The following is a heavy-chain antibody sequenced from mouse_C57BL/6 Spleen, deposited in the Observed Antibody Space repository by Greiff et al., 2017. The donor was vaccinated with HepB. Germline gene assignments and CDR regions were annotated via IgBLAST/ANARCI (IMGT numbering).Heavy chain of an antibody. J-gene: IGHJ2*01. CDR2: IDPETGGT. V-gene: IGHV1-15*01. D-gene: IGHD1-1*01. CDR3: TRRGVIYYGSSYDY. Sequence: VKLMESGAELVRPGASVTLSCKASGYTFTDYEMHWVKQTPVHGLEWIGAIDPETGGTAYNQKFKGKAILTADKSSSTAYMELRSLTSEDSAVYYCTRRGVIYYGSSYDYWGQGTTLTVSS. CDR1: GYTFTDYE.